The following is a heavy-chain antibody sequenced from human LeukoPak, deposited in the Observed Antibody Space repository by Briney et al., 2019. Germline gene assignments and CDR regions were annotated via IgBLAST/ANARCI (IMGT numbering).Heavy chain of an antibody. CDR3: ARDSSSYYYYGMDV. V-gene: IGHV1-18*01. CDR2: ISAYNGNT. J-gene: IGHJ6*02. CDR1: GYTFTSYG. D-gene: IGHD6-13*01. Sequence: ASVKVSCKASGYTFTSYGISWVRQAPGQGLEWMGWISAYNGNTNYAQKLQGRVTMTTDTSTSTVYMELRSLRSDDTAVYYCARDSSSYYYYGMDVWGQGTTVTVSS.